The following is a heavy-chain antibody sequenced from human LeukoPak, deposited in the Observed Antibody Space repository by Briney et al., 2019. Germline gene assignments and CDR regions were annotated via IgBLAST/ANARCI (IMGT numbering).Heavy chain of an antibody. V-gene: IGHV4-59*01. CDR1: GGSISSYY. Sequence: PSETLSLTCTVSGGSISSYYWSWIRQPPGKGLEWIGYIYYSGSTNYNSSLKCRVTILVDMSKNQFSLKLSSVTAADTAVYYCARVTGYMIEDYFDSWGQGTLVTVSS. CDR3: ARVTGYMIEDYFDS. CDR2: IYYSGST. D-gene: IGHD3-22*01. J-gene: IGHJ4*02.